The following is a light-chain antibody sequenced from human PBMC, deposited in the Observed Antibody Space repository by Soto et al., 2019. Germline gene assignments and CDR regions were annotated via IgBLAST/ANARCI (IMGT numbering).Light chain of an antibody. CDR2: LAS. V-gene: IGKV3-11*01. Sequence: EIVLTQSPATLSSFPGDRVTLSCRASQAVNTRLAWYQHKPGQAPRLLIYLASNRAAGVPARFSGSGSGTDFTLTISDVEPEDFAVYYCHQRQSWPRTFEQGTTGDIK. CDR3: HQRQSWPRT. CDR1: QAVNTR. J-gene: IGKJ1*01.